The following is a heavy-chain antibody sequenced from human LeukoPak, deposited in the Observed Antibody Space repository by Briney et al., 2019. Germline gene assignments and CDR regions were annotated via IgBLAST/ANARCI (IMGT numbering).Heavy chain of an antibody. V-gene: IGHV4-59*08. Sequence: SETLSLTCTVSGGSISSYYWSWIRQPPGKGLGWIGYIYYSGSTNYNPSLKSRVTISVDTSKNQFSLQLSSVTAADTAVYYCARMDGYHYFDYWGQGTLVTVSS. CDR3: ARMDGYHYFDY. CDR2: IYYSGST. D-gene: IGHD5-24*01. J-gene: IGHJ4*02. CDR1: GGSISSYY.